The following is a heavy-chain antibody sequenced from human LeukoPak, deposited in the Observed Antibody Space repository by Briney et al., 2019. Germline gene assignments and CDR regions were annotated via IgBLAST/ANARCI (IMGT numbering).Heavy chain of an antibody. CDR2: LSGSGGSP. CDR1: GFPFTSYG. Sequence: GGSLRLSCAASGFPFTSYGMSWVRQAPGEGLEWVSTLSGSGGSPYYADSVKGRFTISRDNSNNTLYLQMNSLRAEDTAVYYCAKSGRGYGGNSLRFDYWGQGTLVTVSS. CDR3: AKSGRGYGGNSLRFDY. D-gene: IGHD4-23*01. V-gene: IGHV3-23*01. J-gene: IGHJ4*02.